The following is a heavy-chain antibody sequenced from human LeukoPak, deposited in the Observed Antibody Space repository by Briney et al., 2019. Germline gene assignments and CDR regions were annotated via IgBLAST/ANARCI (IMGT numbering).Heavy chain of an antibody. CDR3: ATGVFCATTTCPGYQHYYYFMDV. V-gene: IGHV1-24*01. D-gene: IGHD2-2*01. CDR1: GFTLTDLS. CDR2: FDRKNGDT. J-gene: IGHJ6*03. Sequence: ASVKLSCTVSGFTLTDLSMHWVRQAPGKGLEWVGGFDRKNGDTIYAQRFRGRVTLTEDTSTGTAYMDLSSLSADDTAVYYCATGVFCATTTCPGYQHYYYFMDVWGKGTKVTVSS.